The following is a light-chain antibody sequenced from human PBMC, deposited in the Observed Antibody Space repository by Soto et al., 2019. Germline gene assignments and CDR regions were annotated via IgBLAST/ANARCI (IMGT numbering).Light chain of an antibody. J-gene: IGKJ4*01. Sequence: DIQMTQSPSTLSASVGDRVTITCRASQSISSWLAWYQQKTGKAPKILIYDASSLESGVPSRFRGSGSGTEFTLTISSLQPEDLATYYCQHRHSYPLTFGGGTKVDIK. CDR2: DAS. CDR1: QSISSW. V-gene: IGKV1-5*01. CDR3: QHRHSYPLT.